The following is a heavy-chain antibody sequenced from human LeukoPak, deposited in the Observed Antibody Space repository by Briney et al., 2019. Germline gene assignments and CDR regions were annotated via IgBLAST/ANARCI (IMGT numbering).Heavy chain of an antibody. D-gene: IGHD4-23*01. J-gene: IGHJ4*02. CDR1: GHTFDDYG. Sequence: GGSLRLSCAASGHTFDDYGMSWVRQAPGKGLEWVSGINWNGGSTGYADSVKGRFTISRDNAKNSLYLQMNSLRAEDTALYYCARDPQPAGGNSFADYWGQGTLVTVSS. CDR3: ARDPQPAGGNSFADY. CDR2: INWNGGST. V-gene: IGHV3-20*04.